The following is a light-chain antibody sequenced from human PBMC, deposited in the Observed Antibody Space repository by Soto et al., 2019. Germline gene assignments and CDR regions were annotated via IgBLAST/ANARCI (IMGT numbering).Light chain of an antibody. Sequence: EIVLTQSPGTLSLSPGERATLSCRASQSVGSNYFAWYQQKPGQAPRLLIYGASSRATDIPDRFSGSGYGTDFTVTISRLEPEGVAVYSCQQYATSPPTFGGGTKVEIK. CDR2: GAS. CDR1: QSVGSNY. V-gene: IGKV3-20*01. CDR3: QQYATSPPT. J-gene: IGKJ4*01.